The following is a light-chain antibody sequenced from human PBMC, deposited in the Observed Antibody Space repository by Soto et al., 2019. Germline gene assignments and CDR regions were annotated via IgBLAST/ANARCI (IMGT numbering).Light chain of an antibody. CDR1: QSVTSN. CDR2: DAS. J-gene: IGKJ1*01. V-gene: IGKV3-15*01. Sequence: EIVLTQSPATLSSFPGDRVTLSCRASQSVTSNFAWYQQKPGQAPRLLIYDASTRATGIPARFSGSGSGTEFTLTISSLQSEDFAVYYCQQYNNWPPWTFGRGTKVDIK. CDR3: QQYNNWPPWT.